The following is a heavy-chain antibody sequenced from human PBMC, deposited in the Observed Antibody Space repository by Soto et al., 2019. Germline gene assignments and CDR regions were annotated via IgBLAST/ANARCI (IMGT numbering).Heavy chain of an antibody. V-gene: IGHV3-15*07. CDR1: GFTFKGAW. J-gene: IGHJ4*02. Sequence: EVQLVESGGGFVKPGGSLGLSCVASGFTFKGAWMNWVRQAPGKGLEWVGRVKSKVDGGTIDYAAPVKGRFTISRDDSKDTVYLQMNSLKTEDTAVYYCTADLPTPNPQVDHWGQGTLVTVSS. D-gene: IGHD4-4*01. CDR3: TADLPTPNPQVDH. CDR2: VKSKVDGGTI.